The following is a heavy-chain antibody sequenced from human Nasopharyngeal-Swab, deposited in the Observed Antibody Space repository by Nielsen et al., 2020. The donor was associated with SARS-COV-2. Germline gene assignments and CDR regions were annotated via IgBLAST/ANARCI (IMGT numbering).Heavy chain of an antibody. D-gene: IGHD3-16*01. V-gene: IGHV3-11*06. CDR2: ISSSSSYT. Sequence: SLKISCAASGFTFSDYYMSWIRQAPGKGLEWVSYISSSSSYTNYADSVKGRFTISRDNSKNTLYLQMNSLRAEDTAVYYCAKDPGYDYVWGNLDYWGQGTLVTVSS. CDR1: GFTFSDYY. J-gene: IGHJ4*02. CDR3: AKDPGYDYVWGNLDY.